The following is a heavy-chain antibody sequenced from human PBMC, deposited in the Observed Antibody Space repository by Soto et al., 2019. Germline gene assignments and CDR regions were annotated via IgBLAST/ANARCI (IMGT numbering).Heavy chain of an antibody. CDR3: ARGNIVVVPAATLNYNWFDP. CDR2: IIPTFGTA. CDR1: GGTFSSYA. Sequence: GASVKVSCKASGGTFSSYAISWVRQAPGQGLEWMGGIIPTFGTANYAQKFQGRVTITADESTSTAYMELSSLRSEDTAVYYCARGNIVVVPAATLNYNWFDPWGQGTLVTVSS. J-gene: IGHJ5*02. V-gene: IGHV1-69*13. D-gene: IGHD2-2*01.